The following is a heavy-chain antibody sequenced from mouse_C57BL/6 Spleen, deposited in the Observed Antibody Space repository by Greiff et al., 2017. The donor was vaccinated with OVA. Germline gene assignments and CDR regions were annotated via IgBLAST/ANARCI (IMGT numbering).Heavy chain of an antibody. CDR1: GYAFSSSW. J-gene: IGHJ2*01. D-gene: IGHD1-1*01. CDR3: ARTITTVVATYFDD. Sequence: QVQLQQSGPELVKPGASVKISCKASGYAFSSSWMNWVKQRPGKGLEWIGRIYPGDGDTNYNGKFKGKATLTADNSSSTAYMQLSSLTSEDSAVYFCARTITTVVATYFDDWGKGTTLTVSS. V-gene: IGHV1-82*01. CDR2: IYPGDGDT.